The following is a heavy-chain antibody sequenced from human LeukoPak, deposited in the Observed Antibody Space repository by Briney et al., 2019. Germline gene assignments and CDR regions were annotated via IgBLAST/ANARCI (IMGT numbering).Heavy chain of an antibody. J-gene: IGHJ4*02. Sequence: ASVKVSCKSSGYTFTNYGISWVRQATGQGLEWMGWMSTYNGNTKYAEKFQGRVTMTTETSTSTAYMELRGLRSDDTALYYCARVNSGNYYHFDYWGQGTLVTVSS. D-gene: IGHD1-26*01. V-gene: IGHV1-18*01. CDR2: MSTYNGNT. CDR1: GYTFTNYG. CDR3: ARVNSGNYYHFDY.